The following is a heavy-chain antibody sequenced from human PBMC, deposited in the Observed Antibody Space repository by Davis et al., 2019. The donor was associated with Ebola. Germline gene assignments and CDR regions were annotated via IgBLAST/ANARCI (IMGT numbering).Heavy chain of an antibody. V-gene: IGHV1-69*10. Sequence: SVKVSCKASGGTFSSYAISWVRQAPGQGLEWMGGIIPILGIANYAQKFQGRVTITADESTSTAYMELSSLRSEDTAVYYCARAQQLDDAFDIWGQGTMVTVSS. CDR2: IIPILGIA. CDR3: ARAQQLDDAFDI. J-gene: IGHJ3*02. D-gene: IGHD6-13*01. CDR1: GGTFSSYA.